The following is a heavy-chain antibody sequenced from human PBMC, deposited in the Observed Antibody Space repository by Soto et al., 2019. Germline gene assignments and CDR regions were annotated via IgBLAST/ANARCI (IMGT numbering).Heavy chain of an antibody. CDR1: GFSFSNNG. CDR2: ISYDGSQT. CDR3: AKDRVESVLGDIDY. J-gene: IGHJ4*02. Sequence: QVQLVESGGGVVQPGRSLRLSCAASGFSFSNNGMHWVRQAPGKGLEWVAIISYDGSQTYYADSVRGRFTISRDNSKNALYLHMNSLRVEDTAVYYCAKDRVESVLGDIDYWGQGTLVTVSS. D-gene: IGHD3-16*01. V-gene: IGHV3-30*18.